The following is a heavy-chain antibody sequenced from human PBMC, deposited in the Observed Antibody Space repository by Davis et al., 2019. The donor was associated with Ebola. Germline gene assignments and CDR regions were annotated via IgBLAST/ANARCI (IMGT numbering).Heavy chain of an antibody. CDR1: GFTFSSYW. J-gene: IGHJ5*02. Sequence: GESLKISCAASGFTFSSYWMHWVRQAPGKGLVWVSRINSDGSSTSYADSVQGRFTIYRDNAKNTLYLQMNSLRAEDTAVYYCARDRLWFRELLKTNWFDPWGQGTLVTVSS. CDR3: ARDRLWFRELLKTNWFDP. CDR2: INSDGSST. D-gene: IGHD3-10*01. V-gene: IGHV3-74*01.